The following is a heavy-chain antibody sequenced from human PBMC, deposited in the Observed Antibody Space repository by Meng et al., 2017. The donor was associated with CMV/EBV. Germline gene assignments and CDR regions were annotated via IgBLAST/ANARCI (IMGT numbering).Heavy chain of an antibody. CDR1: GGSISSGDSY. V-gene: IGHV4-30-4*08. D-gene: IGHD2-2*01. J-gene: IGHJ4*02. CDR3: ASSRVPTFYFDS. CDR2: FYNSGGT. Sequence: SETLSLTCSVSGGSISSGDSYWSWIRQPPGKGLEWIGYFYNSGGTYYNPSLKTRVTISGDTSQNQFSLKLTSVTAADTAICYCASSRVPTFYFDSWGQGTLVTVSS.